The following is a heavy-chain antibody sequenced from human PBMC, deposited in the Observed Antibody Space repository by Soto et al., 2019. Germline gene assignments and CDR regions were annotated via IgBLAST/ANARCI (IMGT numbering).Heavy chain of an antibody. V-gene: IGHV3-23*01. D-gene: IGHD2-2*01. J-gene: IGHJ4*02. CDR3: STSTSSTSSCVIAY. CDR2: VTASGGDT. CDR1: GFTFRSYA. Sequence: GGSLRLSCAASGFTFRSYAMNWVRQAPGKGLEWVSVVTASGGDTYYADSVKGRFTISRDNSKNTLYLQMNSLRAEDTAVYYSSTSTSSTSSCVIAYWGQGTLVTVS.